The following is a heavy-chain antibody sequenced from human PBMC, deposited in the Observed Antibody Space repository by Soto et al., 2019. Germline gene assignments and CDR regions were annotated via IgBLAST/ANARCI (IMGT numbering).Heavy chain of an antibody. J-gene: IGHJ5*02. V-gene: IGHV1-69*02. CDR3: ARGYSSGLPPGFDP. CDR1: GGTFSSYT. Sequence: SVKVSCKASGGTFSSYTISWVRQAPGQGLEWMGRIIPILGIANYAQKFQGRVTITADKSTSTAYMELSSLRSEDTAVYYCARGYSSGLPPGFDPWGQGTLVTVSS. CDR2: IIPILGIA. D-gene: IGHD6-19*01.